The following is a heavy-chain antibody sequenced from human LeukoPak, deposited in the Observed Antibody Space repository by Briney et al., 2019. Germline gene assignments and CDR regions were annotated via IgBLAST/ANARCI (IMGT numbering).Heavy chain of an antibody. CDR1: GGSFSGYY. V-gene: IGHV4-34*01. CDR2: INHSGST. Sequence: SETLSLTCAVYGGSFSGYYWSWIRQPPGKGLEWIGEINHSGSTNYNPSLKSRVTISVDTSKNQFSLKLSSVTAADTAVNYCARGRRRGWDSYGYFFDYWGQGTLVTVSS. J-gene: IGHJ4*02. D-gene: IGHD5-18*01. CDR3: ARGRRRGWDSYGYFFDY.